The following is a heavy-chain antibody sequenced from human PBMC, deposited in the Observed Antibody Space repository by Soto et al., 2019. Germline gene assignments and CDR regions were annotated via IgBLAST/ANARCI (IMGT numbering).Heavy chain of an antibody. J-gene: IGHJ4*02. CDR3: ARHTPAISISDH. V-gene: IGHV4-39*01. CDR1: GGSISSSSYY. D-gene: IGHD2-15*01. CDR2: IYYSGST. Sequence: QLQLQESGPGPVKPSETLSLTCTVSGGSISSSSYYWGWIRQPPGKGLEWIGSIYYSGSTYYNPSLKSRVTISVATSKNQFSLKLSSVTAADTAVYYCARHTPAISISDHWGQGTLVTVSS.